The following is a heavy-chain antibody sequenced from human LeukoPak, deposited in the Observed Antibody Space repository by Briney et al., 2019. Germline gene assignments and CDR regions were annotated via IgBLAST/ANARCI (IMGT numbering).Heavy chain of an antibody. CDR2: INPNSGGT. V-gene: IGHV1-2*02. Sequence: ASVKVSCKASGYTFTGYYMHWVRQAPGQGLEWMGWINPNSGGTNYAQKFQGRVTMTRDTSISTAYMELSRLRSDDTAVYYCASLLKLGYEFYIAAAGAVWYWGQGTLVTVSS. J-gene: IGHJ4*02. CDR3: ASLLKLGYEFYIAAAGAVWY. CDR1: GYTFTGYY. D-gene: IGHD6-13*01.